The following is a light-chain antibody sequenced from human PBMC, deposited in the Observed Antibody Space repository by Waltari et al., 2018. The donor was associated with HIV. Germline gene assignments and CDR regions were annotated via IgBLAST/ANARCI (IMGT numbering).Light chain of an antibody. V-gene: IGLV3-19*01. CDR3: NSRDSSGHHLV. CDR1: SLRGYY. J-gene: IGLJ1*01. Sequence: SSELTQDPAVSVALGQTVRITCQGDSLRGYYASWYQQKPGQAPLLVVYGNDKRPSGIPDRFSGSSSGNTASLTITGAQAEDEADYYCNSRDSSGHHLVFATGTTVTVL. CDR2: GND.